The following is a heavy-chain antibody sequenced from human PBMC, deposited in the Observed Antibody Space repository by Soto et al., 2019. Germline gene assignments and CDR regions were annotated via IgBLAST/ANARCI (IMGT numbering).Heavy chain of an antibody. CDR1: GGSFTGYF. CDR2: INDGGIT. CDR3: APTPRLLVP. J-gene: IGHJ1*01. V-gene: IGHV4-34*02. D-gene: IGHD2-8*02. Sequence: QAQIQQSGARLLKPSETLSLTCSVSGGSFTGYFYSWIRQSPGRGLEWIGEINDGGITKYSPSLKSRAFMSADRAKKQFSLTLTSLTAADTGVYYCAPTPRLLVPWGQGIPVIVSS.